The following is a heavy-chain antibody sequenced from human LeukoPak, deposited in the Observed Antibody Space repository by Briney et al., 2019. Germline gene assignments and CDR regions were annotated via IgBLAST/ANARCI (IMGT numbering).Heavy chain of an antibody. V-gene: IGHV3-21*01. D-gene: IGHD3-10*01. CDR2: ISSSSTYK. CDR1: GFTFSSYA. CDR3: AREMAWFGGLMDV. Sequence: GGSLRLSYAASGFTFSSYAMNWVRQAPGKGLEWVSSISSSSTYKYYADSVKGRFTISRDNAKNSLYLQMNSLRAEDTAVYYCAREMAWFGGLMDVWGKGTTVTISS. J-gene: IGHJ6*04.